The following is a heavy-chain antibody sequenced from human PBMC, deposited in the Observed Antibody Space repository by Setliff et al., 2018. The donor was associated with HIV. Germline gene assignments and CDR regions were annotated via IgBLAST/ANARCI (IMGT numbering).Heavy chain of an antibody. CDR2: INHAGNT. CDR1: RTSFINYY. J-gene: IGHJ4*02. V-gene: IGHV4-34*01. CDR3: ARGNYYDGGPLPFDF. Sequence: SETLSLTCAVYRTSFINYYWSWIRQPPGQGLEWVGEINHAGNTNHNPSLKSRVTLSIDTSKNQVSLNLTSVAATDTGVYYCARGNYYDGGPLPFDFWGQGSLVTV. D-gene: IGHD3-16*01.